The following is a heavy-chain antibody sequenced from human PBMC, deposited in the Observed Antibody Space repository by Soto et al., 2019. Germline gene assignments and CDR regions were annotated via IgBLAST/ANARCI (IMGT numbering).Heavy chain of an antibody. CDR2: IYWDDDK. CDR3: AHRPSYCSGGSCYSGFDY. V-gene: IGHV2-5*02. D-gene: IGHD2-15*01. CDR1: GFSLSTSGVG. Sequence: QITLRESGPGLVKPTQTLTLTCTFSGFSLSTSGVGVGWIRRPPGKGLEGLALIYWDDDKRYSPSLKSRLTSTEDTSNNQEVLTMTNMDPVDTATYYGAHRPSYCSGGSCYSGFDYWGQGTLVTVSS. J-gene: IGHJ4*02.